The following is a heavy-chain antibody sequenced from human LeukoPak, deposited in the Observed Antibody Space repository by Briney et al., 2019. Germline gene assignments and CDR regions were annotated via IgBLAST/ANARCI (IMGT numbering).Heavy chain of an antibody. J-gene: IGHJ6*02. Sequence: SVKVSCKASGGTFSSYAISWVRQAPGQGLEWMGGFIPIFGTANYAQKFQGRVTITADESTSTAYMELSSLRSEDTAVYYCAGGPEKAFRDLEWLLPQALGSGYYYGMDVWGQGTTVTVSS. CDR2: FIPIFGTA. V-gene: IGHV1-69*13. CDR1: GGTFSSYA. CDR3: AGGPEKAFRDLEWLLPQALGSGYYYGMDV. D-gene: IGHD3-3*01.